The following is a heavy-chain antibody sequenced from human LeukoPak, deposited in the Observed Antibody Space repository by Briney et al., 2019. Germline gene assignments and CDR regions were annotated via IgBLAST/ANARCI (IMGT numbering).Heavy chain of an antibody. CDR3: ARTDEVVSEAFDI. CDR1: GYTFTTYA. Sequence: ASVKGACKASGYTFTTYAMNCVGQAPGQGLEWMVWMNTNNGNPTYAQGFTGRFVFSLDTSVSTAYLQISSLKAEDTAVYYCARTDEVVSEAFDIWGQGTMVTVSS. CDR2: MNTNNGNP. J-gene: IGHJ3*02. D-gene: IGHD3-22*01. V-gene: IGHV7-4-1*02.